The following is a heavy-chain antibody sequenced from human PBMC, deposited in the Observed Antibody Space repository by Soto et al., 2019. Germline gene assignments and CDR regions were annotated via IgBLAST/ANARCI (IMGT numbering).Heavy chain of an antibody. J-gene: IGHJ6*02. D-gene: IGHD5-18*01. V-gene: IGHV1-2*02. Sequence: ASVKVSCNAYAYTVTGYYMHRVRQAPGQGLEWMGWINPNSGGTNYAQKFQGRVTMTRDTSISTAYMELSRLRSDDTAVYYCARDKYSYGYHYYYGMDVWGQGTTVTVSS. CDR3: ARDKYSYGYHYYYGMDV. CDR1: AYTVTGYY. CDR2: INPNSGGT.